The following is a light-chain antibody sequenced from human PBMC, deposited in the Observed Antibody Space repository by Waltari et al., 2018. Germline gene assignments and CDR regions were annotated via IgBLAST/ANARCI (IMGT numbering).Light chain of an antibody. CDR2: EDT. CDR3: CSYAGSSTLV. V-gene: IGLV2-23*01. J-gene: IGLJ3*02. Sequence: QSALTQPASVSGSPGQSISISCPGTSSDVGSYNLVSWYQQHPDKAPKLMIYEDTKRPSGVSIRFSGSKSGTTASLTISGLQAEDEADYYCCSYAGSSTLVFGGGTKLTVL. CDR1: SSDVGSYNL.